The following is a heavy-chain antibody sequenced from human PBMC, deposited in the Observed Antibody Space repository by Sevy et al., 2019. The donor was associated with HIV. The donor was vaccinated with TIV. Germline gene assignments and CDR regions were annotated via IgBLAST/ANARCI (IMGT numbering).Heavy chain of an antibody. CDR3: AREMAKLVRGDRYGMDV. CDR2: MNPNSGNT. CDR1: GYTFTSYD. J-gene: IGHJ6*02. D-gene: IGHD3-10*01. V-gene: IGHV1-8*01. Sequence: ASVKVSCKASGYTFTSYDINWVRQATGQGLEWMGWMNPNSGNTGYAQKFQGRVTMTRNTSISTAYMELSSLRSEDTAVYYCAREMAKLVRGDRYGMDVWGQGTTVTVSS.